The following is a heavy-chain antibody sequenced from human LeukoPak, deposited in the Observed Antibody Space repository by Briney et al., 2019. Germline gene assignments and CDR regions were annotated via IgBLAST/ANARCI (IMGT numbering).Heavy chain of an antibody. CDR3: ARHWDSTGLYFYYYMAV. CDR2: YHIGNT. D-gene: IGHD6-25*01. J-gene: IGHJ6*03. V-gene: IGHV4-39*01. Sequence: PSETLALTCTVSGVSIRGDTYYWGWIRQPPGKGLEWIGTYHIGNTYYNPSLKSRVTISEDTSKNQFSLRVNSVTAADTAVYYCARHWDSTGLYFYYYMAVWGEGTTVTVSS. CDR1: GVSIRGDTYY.